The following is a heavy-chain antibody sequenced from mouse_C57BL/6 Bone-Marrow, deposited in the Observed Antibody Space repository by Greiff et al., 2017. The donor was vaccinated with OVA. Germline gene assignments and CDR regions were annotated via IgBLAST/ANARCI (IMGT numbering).Heavy chain of an antibody. Sequence: VKLQQSGAELVKPGASVKISCKASGYAFSSYWMNWVKQRPGKGLEWIGQIYPGDGDTNYNGKFKGKATLTADKSSSTAYMQLSSLPSVACAVYFCARRYYYGSSDPYYFDYWGQGTTLTVSS. CDR3: ARRYYYGSSDPYYFDY. CDR2: IYPGDGDT. J-gene: IGHJ2*01. D-gene: IGHD1-1*01. CDR1: GYAFSSYW. V-gene: IGHV1-80*01.